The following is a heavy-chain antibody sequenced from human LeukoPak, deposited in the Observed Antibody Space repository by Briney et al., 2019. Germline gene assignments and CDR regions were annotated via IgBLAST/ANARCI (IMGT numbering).Heavy chain of an antibody. J-gene: IGHJ4*02. CDR2: IYTSGST. Sequence: PSETLSLTCTVSGGSISSYYWSWIRQPAGKGLEWIGRIYTSGSTNYNPSLKSRVTMSVDTSKNQFSLKLSSVTAADTAVYYCARGGYYYGSGSLFDYWGQGTLVTVSS. CDR3: ARGGYYYGSGSLFDY. D-gene: IGHD3-10*01. V-gene: IGHV4-4*07. CDR1: GGSISSYY.